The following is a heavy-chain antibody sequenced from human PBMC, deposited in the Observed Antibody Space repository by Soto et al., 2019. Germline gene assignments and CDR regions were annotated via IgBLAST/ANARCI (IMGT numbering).Heavy chain of an antibody. J-gene: IGHJ6*02. V-gene: IGHV5-51*01. CDR1: GYRFTSYW. CDR2: IYPCDSDT. CDR3: ATSNSSSWSYKKRSPLDYYYYYGMDV. D-gene: IGHD6-13*01. Sequence: GVSLKMSCAGAGYRFTSYWIGWVRQLPGKGLEWMWIIYPCDSDTIYSPSFQGQVTISADKSISTAYLQWSSLKASDTAMYYCATSNSSSWSYKKRSPLDYYYYYGMDVWGQGTTVTVSS.